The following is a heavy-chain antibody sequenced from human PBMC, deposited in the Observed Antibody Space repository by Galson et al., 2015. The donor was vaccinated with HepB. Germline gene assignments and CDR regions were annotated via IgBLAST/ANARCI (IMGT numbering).Heavy chain of an antibody. D-gene: IGHD1-26*01. CDR3: AKDARFAGAKPLLYFDS. V-gene: IGHV3-30*18. CDR2: ISYDGKRQ. Sequence: SLRLSCAVSGFTFTSYGMHWVRQAPGKGLEWVALISYDGKRQDYAESVRGRFSISRDNSKNTLFLQLNSLRPEDTAIYYCAKDARFAGAKPLLYFDSWGQGAQVTVSS. J-gene: IGHJ4*02. CDR1: GFTFTSYG.